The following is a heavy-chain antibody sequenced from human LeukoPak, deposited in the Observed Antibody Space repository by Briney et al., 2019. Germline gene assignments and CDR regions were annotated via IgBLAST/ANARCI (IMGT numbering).Heavy chain of an antibody. CDR2: IYYSGST. CDR3: AREFWSGSYSDK. CDR1: GDSISSGNYY. Sequence: SETLSLTCTVSGDSISSGNYYWTWIRQPPGKGLEWIGYIYYSGSTFYNPSLKSRVTISVDTSKNEFSLKLSSVTAADTAVYYCAREFWSGSYSDKWGQGTLGTVSS. D-gene: IGHD3-3*01. J-gene: IGHJ4*02. V-gene: IGHV4-30-4*01.